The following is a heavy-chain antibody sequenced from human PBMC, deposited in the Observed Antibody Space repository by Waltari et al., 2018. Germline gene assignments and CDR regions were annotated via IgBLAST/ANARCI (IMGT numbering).Heavy chain of an antibody. D-gene: IGHD3-3*01. J-gene: IGHJ5*02. CDR3: ARAYYDFWSGYPQPSNWFDP. V-gene: IGHV4-59*01. CDR1: GGSISSYY. CDR2: IYYSGST. Sequence: QVQLQESGPGLVKHSETLSLTCTVSGGSISSYYWSWIRQPPGKGLEWIGYIYYSGSTNYNPSLKSRVTISVDTSKNQFSLKLSSVTAADTAVYYCARAYYDFWSGYPQPSNWFDPWGQGTLVTVSS.